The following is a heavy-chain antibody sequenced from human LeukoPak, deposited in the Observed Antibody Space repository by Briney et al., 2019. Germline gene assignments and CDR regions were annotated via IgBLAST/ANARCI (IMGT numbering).Heavy chain of an antibody. V-gene: IGHV4-59*12. CDR3: ARAGYSYGTGYYFDY. CDR1: GGSFSSYY. D-gene: IGHD5-18*01. Sequence: PSETLSLTCTVSGGSFSSYYWSWIRLPPGKGLEWIGYINYTGATYYNPSLKSRVTISLDTSKNQFSLKLSSVTAADAAVYYCARAGYSYGTGYYFDYWGQGALVTVSS. CDR2: INYTGAT. J-gene: IGHJ4*02.